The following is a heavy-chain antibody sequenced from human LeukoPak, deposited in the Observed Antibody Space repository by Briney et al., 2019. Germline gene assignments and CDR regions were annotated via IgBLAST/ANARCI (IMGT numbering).Heavy chain of an antibody. CDR1: GYSLSSAYY. J-gene: IGHJ1*01. CDR2: IYHSGGT. Sequence: SETLSLTCAVSGYSLSSAYYWGWIRQPPGKGLEWIGSIYHSGGTYYNPSLNSRVTISVDTSKNHFSLKLSSVTAADTAVYYCARDADYFHPWGQGTLVIVSS. V-gene: IGHV4-38-2*02. CDR3: ARDADYFHP.